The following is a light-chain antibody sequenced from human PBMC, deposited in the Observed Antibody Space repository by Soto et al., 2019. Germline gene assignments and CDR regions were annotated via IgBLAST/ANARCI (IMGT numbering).Light chain of an antibody. Sequence: QSALTQPASVSGSPGQSITISCTGTSSDVGGYNYVSWYQQHPGKAPKLMIYDVSNRPSGVSNRFSGSKSGNTASLTISGLQAEDEADSYCSSYTNSSTLVVFGGGTTLTVL. CDR3: SSYTNSSTLVV. V-gene: IGLV2-14*01. CDR2: DVS. CDR1: SSDVGGYNY. J-gene: IGLJ2*01.